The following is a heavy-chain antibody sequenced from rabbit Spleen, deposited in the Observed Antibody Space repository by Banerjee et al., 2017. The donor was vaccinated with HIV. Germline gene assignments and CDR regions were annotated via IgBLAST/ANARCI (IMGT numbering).Heavy chain of an antibody. CDR2: IYAGDGST. Sequence: QSLEESGGDLVKPGASLTLTCTASGVSFSSNYYMCWVRQAPGKGLDLIGCIYAGDGSTDYANWAKGRFTISKTSSTTVTLQMTSLTAADTATHFCASGYLDIYFDLWGPGTLVTVS. D-gene: IGHD1-1*01. V-gene: IGHV1S40*01. CDR3: ASGYLDIYFDL. CDR1: GVSFSSNYY. J-gene: IGHJ4*01.